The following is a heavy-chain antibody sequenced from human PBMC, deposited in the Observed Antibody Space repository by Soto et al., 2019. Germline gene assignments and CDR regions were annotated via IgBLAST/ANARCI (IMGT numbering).Heavy chain of an antibody. CDR3: ASSEGRYCSGGSCYSRPASEYFQH. CDR2: INHSGST. J-gene: IGHJ1*01. CDR1: GGSFSGYY. V-gene: IGHV4-34*01. Sequence: SETLSLTCAVYGGSFSGYYWSWIRQPPGKGLEWIGEINHSGSTNYNPSLKSRVTISVDTSKNQFSLKLSSVTAADTAVYYCASSEGRYCSGGSCYSRPASEYFQHWGQGTLVTVSS. D-gene: IGHD2-15*01.